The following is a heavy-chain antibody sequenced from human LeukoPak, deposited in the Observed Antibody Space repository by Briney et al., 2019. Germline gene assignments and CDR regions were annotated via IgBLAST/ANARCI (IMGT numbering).Heavy chain of an antibody. V-gene: IGHV3-48*04. Sequence: GGSLRLSCAASGLTFNNYDMSWVRQAPGKGLVWVSYISYSSNTIYYADSVKGRFTISRDNAKNSLYLQMNSLRAEDTAVYYCAREPPEDDILSGLDYWGQGTLVTVSS. CDR2: ISYSSNTI. J-gene: IGHJ4*02. CDR1: GLTFNNYD. D-gene: IGHD3-9*01. CDR3: AREPPEDDILSGLDY.